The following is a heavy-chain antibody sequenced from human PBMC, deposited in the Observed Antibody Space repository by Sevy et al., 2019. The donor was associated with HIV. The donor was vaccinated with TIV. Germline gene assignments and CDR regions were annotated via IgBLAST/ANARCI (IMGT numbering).Heavy chain of an antibody. J-gene: IGHJ4*02. CDR2: LSFGCGEI. CDR1: GFTFSKYS. V-gene: IGHV3-23*01. D-gene: IGHD2-8*01. CDR3: XXXGCTKPHDY. Sequence: GSLRLSCAASGFTFSKYSMSWVRQPPGKGLEWVSTLSFGCGEINYADSVKGRFTISRDNSKSSVYLQMNNLRPEDXXXXXXXXXGCTKPHDYWGQGTLVTVSS.